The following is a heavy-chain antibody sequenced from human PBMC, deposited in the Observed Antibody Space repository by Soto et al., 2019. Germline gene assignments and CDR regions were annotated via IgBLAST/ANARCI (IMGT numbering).Heavy chain of an antibody. J-gene: IGHJ6*02. D-gene: IGHD6-19*01. CDR3: AREGAVAVTSYYGMDV. CDR1: GYTFTSYG. CDR2: ISAYNGNT. Sequence: QVQLVQSGAEVKKPGASVKVSCKASGYTFTSYGISWVRQAPGQGLEWMGWISAYNGNTNYAQKLQGRVTMTTDTSTSTAYMGLRSLRSDDKAVYYCAREGAVAVTSYYGMDVWGQGTTVTVSS. V-gene: IGHV1-18*01.